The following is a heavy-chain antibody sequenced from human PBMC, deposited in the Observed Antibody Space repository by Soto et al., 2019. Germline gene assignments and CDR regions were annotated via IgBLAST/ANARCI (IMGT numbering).Heavy chain of an antibody. Sequence: SLKISCEASGYSFTSYWIGWVRQMPGKGLEWMGIIHPGDSDTKYSPSFQGQVTISVDKSITTAYLQWSSLRAEDTAVYYCARVRVTYCTNGVCPYYYYGMDVWGQGTTVTVSS. CDR3: ARVRVTYCTNGVCPYYYYGMDV. CDR1: GYSFTSYW. V-gene: IGHV5-51*01. CDR2: IHPGDSDT. J-gene: IGHJ6*02. D-gene: IGHD2-8*01.